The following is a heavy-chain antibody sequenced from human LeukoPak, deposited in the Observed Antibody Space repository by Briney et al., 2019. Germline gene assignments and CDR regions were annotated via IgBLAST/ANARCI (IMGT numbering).Heavy chain of an antibody. Sequence: SETLSLTCTVSGGSLGTNYWSWIRQPPGKGLEWIGYIYHSGMTNYDPSLKSRVTMSIDTSKNQFSLRLSSVTAADTAVYYCARDNGWYYFDYWGQGSLVTVAS. J-gene: IGHJ4*02. CDR1: GGSLGTNY. CDR3: ARDNGWYYFDY. V-gene: IGHV4-59*01. D-gene: IGHD6-19*01. CDR2: IYHSGMT.